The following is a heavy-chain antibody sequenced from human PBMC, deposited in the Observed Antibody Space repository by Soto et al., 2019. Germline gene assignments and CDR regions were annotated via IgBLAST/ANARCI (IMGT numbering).Heavy chain of an antibody. CDR3: YGSGGN. V-gene: IGHV4-59*01. Sequence: QVQLQESGPGLVKPSETLSLTCTVAGGSISSCYWSWIRQPPGKGLEWLGPINDSGTANYNPSLKRRVTISVDTSKNKFSLNLSSVTAADTAMYYCYGSGGNWGQGTLVTVAS. D-gene: IGHD1-26*01. CDR2: INDSGTA. J-gene: IGHJ4*02. CDR1: GGSISSCY.